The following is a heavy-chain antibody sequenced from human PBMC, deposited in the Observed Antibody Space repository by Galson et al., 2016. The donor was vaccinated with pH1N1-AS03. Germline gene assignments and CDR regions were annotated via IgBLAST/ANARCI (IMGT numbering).Heavy chain of an antibody. J-gene: IGHJ5*02. D-gene: IGHD5-18*01. V-gene: IGHV4-39*07. CDR2: VYWLGAT. CDR3: VVLTPGYTSGGGSVDH. Sequence: SETLSLTCIVSGDSISRSPYYWGWIRQPPGKGLEWIGTVYWLGATYYSPSLKSRVTISIDTSKNQFSLRLTSVTAADTAIYYCVVLTPGYTSGGGSVDHWGQGTLVAVSS. CDR1: GDSISRSPYY.